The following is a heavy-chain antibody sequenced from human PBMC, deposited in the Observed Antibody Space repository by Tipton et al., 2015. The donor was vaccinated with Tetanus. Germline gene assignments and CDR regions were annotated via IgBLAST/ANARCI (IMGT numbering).Heavy chain of an antibody. CDR3: ARDLPGGITILWY. J-gene: IGHJ4*02. CDR1: GFTFTAYH. Sequence: QVQLVQSGAEVRKPGASLKVSCKTSGFTFTAYHLHWVRQAPGQGLEWLGWINPHNGDTNYAQNFQGRVTMTRDTSITTAYLELTNLAADDAAVYYCARDLPGGITILWYWGLGSLIAVSS. CDR2: INPHNGDT. V-gene: IGHV1-2*02. D-gene: IGHD3-9*01.